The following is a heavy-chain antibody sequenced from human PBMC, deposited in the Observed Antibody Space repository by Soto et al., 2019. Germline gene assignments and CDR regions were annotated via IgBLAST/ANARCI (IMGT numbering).Heavy chain of an antibody. V-gene: IGHV3-33*01. CDR2: IWYDASNE. J-gene: IGHJ4*02. D-gene: IGHD1-26*01. CDR3: ARDPIGPGIFDY. CDR1: GFTFSSYG. Sequence: QVQLVESGGGVVQPGRSLRLSCVASGFTFSSYGMHWVRQAPGKGLEWVAVIWYDASNEYYADSVKGRFTISRDNTKNTMYLQMIRLRAEDTAVYYCARDPIGPGIFDYWGQGTLVTVTS.